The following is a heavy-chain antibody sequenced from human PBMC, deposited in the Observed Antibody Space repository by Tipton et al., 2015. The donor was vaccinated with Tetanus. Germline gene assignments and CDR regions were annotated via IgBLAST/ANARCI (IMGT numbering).Heavy chain of an antibody. CDR2: IYFNGST. V-gene: IGHV4-59*08. Sequence: QLVQSGAEVKPSETLSLTCTVSGGSISAYYWSWIRQPPGKGLEWIGYIYFNGSTKYNPSLKSRVAISVDASKTQFSLKLSSVTAADTAVYYCANHPGAKTQFDYWGQGTLVTVSS. J-gene: IGHJ4*02. CDR3: ANHPGAKTQFDY. D-gene: IGHD1-26*01. CDR1: GGSISAYY.